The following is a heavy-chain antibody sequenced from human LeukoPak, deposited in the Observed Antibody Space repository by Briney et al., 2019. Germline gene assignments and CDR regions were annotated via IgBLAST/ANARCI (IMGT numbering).Heavy chain of an antibody. V-gene: IGHV4-59*01. CDR3: ARDRLPRGFYGGLDS. D-gene: IGHD3-3*01. CDR2: VYKSGNSANN. J-gene: IGHJ5*01. CDR1: GGSISDYY. Sequence: SETLSLTCTVPGGSISDYYWHWIRQPPGKGLEWIGYVYKSGNSANNNFNPSLKSRVTISLDTSKNQFSLRLNSVTPADTAVYYCARDRLPRGFYGGLDSWGQGSLVTVSS.